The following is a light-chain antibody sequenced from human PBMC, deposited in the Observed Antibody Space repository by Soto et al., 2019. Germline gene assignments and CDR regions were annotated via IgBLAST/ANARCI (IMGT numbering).Light chain of an antibody. CDR2: AAS. V-gene: IGKV1-39*01. J-gene: IGKJ4*01. Sequence: DIQMTQSPSSLSASVGDRVTITCRASQSISSYLNWYQQKPGKAPKLLIYAASSLQSGVPSRFSGSGSGTDFTLTISSLQPEDFATYYCKQSYSTLLTCGGGTKVEIK. CDR1: QSISSY. CDR3: KQSYSTLLT.